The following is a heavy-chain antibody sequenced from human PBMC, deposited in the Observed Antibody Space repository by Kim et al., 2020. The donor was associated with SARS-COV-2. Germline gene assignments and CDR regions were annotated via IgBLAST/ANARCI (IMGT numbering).Heavy chain of an antibody. CDR1: GFNFSSYE. D-gene: IGHD3-22*01. Sequence: GGSLRLSCAASGFNFSSYEMNWVRQAPGKGLEWVSYISSSGSTIYYADSVKGRFTISRDKAKNSLYLQMNSLRAEDTAVYYCARVPHHYYDSSGYYLVVGHLDISCGQGTPVTVSS. CDR2: ISSSGSTI. J-gene: IGHJ5*02. V-gene: IGHV3-48*03. CDR3: ARVPHHYYDSSGYYLVVGHLDIS.